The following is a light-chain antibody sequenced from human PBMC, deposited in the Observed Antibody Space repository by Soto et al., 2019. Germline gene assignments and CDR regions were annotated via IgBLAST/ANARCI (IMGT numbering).Light chain of an antibody. CDR3: AAWDDSLDGPV. V-gene: IGLV1-44*01. CDR2: RNT. Sequence: QAVVTQPPSASGTPGQRVTISCSGSSSNIGTNTVNWYQQLPGTAPKLLIYRNTQRPSGVPDRFSGSKSGTSASLAISGLRSEDEAYYYCAAWDDSLDGPVFGGGTKVTVL. J-gene: IGLJ2*01. CDR1: SSNIGTNT.